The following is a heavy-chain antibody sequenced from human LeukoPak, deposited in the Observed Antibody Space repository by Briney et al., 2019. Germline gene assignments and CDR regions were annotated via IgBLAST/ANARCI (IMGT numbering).Heavy chain of an antibody. J-gene: IGHJ4*02. V-gene: IGHV1-18*01. CDR1: GYTFTSYG. CDR2: ISAYNGNT. CDR3: ARGPDSSGATDYFDY. D-gene: IGHD6-19*01. Sequence: ASVKVSCKASGYTFTSYGISWVRQAPGQGPEWMGWISAYNGNTNYAQKLQGRVTMTTDTSTSTAYMELRSLRSDDTAVYYCARGPDSSGATDYFDYWGQGTLVTVSS.